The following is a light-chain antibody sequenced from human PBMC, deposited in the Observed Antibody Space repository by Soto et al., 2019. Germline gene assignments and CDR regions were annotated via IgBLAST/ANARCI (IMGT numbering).Light chain of an antibody. CDR3: CSYAGSSTYV. J-gene: IGLJ1*01. V-gene: IGLV2-23*01. CDR2: DGS. Sequence: SALTQPASVSGSPGQSITISCTGTSNDVGSYNLVSWYQQHPGKAPKLMIYDGSKRPSRVSNRFFGSKSGNTASLTISGLQPEDEADYYCCSYAGSSTYVFGTGTKLTVL. CDR1: SNDVGSYNL.